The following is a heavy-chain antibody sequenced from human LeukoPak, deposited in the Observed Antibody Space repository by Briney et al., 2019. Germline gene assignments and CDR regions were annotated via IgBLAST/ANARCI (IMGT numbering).Heavy chain of an antibody. CDR2: ICGSGGST. V-gene: IGHV3-23*01. CDR1: GFTFSSYG. J-gene: IGHJ4*02. D-gene: IGHD2-2*01. CDR3: AKRFSSTSKHFEC. Sequence: GGTLRLSCAASGFTFSSYGMSWVRQTPGKGLEWVSTICGSGGSTYFADSVKGRFTRSRHNSRNTLYLQMDSLRAGQTAVYYCAKRFSSTSKHFECWGQGTLVTVSS.